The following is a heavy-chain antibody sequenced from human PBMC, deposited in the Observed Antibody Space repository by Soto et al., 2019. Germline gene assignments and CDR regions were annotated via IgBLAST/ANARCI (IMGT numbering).Heavy chain of an antibody. CDR2: ISSSSSYI. J-gene: IGHJ3*02. V-gene: IGHV3-21*01. CDR1: GFTFSSYS. D-gene: IGHD3-22*01. Sequence: GGSLRLSCAASGFTFSSYSMNWVRQAPGKGLEWVSSISSSSSYIYYADSVKGRFTISRDNAKNSLYLQMNSLRAEDTAVYYCARDIGSSGYDAFDIWGQGTMVTVSS. CDR3: ARDIGSSGYDAFDI.